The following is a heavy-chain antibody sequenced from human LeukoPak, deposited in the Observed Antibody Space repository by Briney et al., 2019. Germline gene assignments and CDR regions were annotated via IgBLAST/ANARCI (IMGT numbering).Heavy chain of an antibody. CDR3: VRRGPNNSCLDY. Sequence: GGSLRLSCAASGFTFSSYSFNWVRQAPGKGLEWVASITSTGTYIYYADSVKGRFAVSRDNAKNSLYLQTNSLRAEDTAVFFCVRRGPNNSCLDYWGQGTLVTVSS. D-gene: IGHD2/OR15-2a*01. CDR1: GFTFSSYS. CDR2: ITSTGTYI. V-gene: IGHV3-21*01. J-gene: IGHJ4*02.